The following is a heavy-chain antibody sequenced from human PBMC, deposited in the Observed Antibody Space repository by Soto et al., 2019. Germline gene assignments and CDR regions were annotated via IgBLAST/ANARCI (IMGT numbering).Heavy chain of an antibody. CDR3: AAYSHKGY. CDR2: IYSGGST. Sequence: GGSLRLSCAASGFTVNNNYMSWVRQAPGKGLEWVSLIYSGGSTYYADSVKGRFTISRDSSKNTLYLQMNSLRAEDTAMYYCAAYSHKGYWGQGTLVTVSS. V-gene: IGHV3-66*01. J-gene: IGHJ4*02. CDR1: GFTVNNNY. D-gene: IGHD3-16*01.